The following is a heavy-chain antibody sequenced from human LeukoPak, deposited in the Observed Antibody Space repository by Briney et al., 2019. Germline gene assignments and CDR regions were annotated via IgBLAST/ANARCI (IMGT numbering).Heavy chain of an antibody. CDR1: GYTFTSYD. CDR2: MNPNSGNT. D-gene: IGHD6-19*01. CDR3: AAQTGYSSGDHQDGFDY. V-gene: IGHV1-8*01. J-gene: IGHJ4*02. Sequence: ASVTVSCKASGYTFTSYDINWVRQAAGQGLEWMGWMNPNSGNTGYAQKFQGRVTMTRNTSISTAYMELSSLRSEDTAVYYCAAQTGYSSGDHQDGFDYWGQGTLVTVSS.